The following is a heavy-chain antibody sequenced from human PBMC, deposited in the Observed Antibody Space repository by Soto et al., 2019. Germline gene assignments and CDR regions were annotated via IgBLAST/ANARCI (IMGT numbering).Heavy chain of an antibody. CDR3: ARDSSFGEPFDY. CDR2: IYYSGST. J-gene: IGHJ4*02. CDR1: GGSISSGDYY. D-gene: IGHD3-10*01. Sequence: QVQLQESGPGLVKPSQTLSLTCTVSGGSISSGDYYWSWIRQHPGKGLEWIGYIYYSGSTYYNPSLKSRVAIPLDXSKNQFSLKLTSVTAADTAVYYCARDSSFGEPFDYWGQGTLVTVSS. V-gene: IGHV4-31*03.